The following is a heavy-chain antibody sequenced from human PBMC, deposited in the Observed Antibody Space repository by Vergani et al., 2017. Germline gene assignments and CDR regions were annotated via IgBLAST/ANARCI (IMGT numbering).Heavy chain of an antibody. Sequence: QVQLQESGPGLVKPSQTLSLTCTVSGCSISSGDYYWSWIRQPPGKGLEWIGYIYYSGSTYDNPSLKSRVTISVDTSKNQFSLKLSSVTAADTAVYYCARESSSWYGAQHWGQGTLVTVSS. V-gene: IGHV4-30-4*08. CDR2: IYYSGST. D-gene: IGHD6-13*01. J-gene: IGHJ1*01. CDR3: ARESSSWYGAQH. CDR1: GCSISSGDYY.